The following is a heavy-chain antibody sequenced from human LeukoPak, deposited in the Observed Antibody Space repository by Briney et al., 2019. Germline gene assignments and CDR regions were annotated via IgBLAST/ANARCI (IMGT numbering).Heavy chain of an antibody. D-gene: IGHD3-10*01. CDR1: GGSISSHY. J-gene: IGHJ4*02. CDR2: IYYSGST. Sequence: TETLSLTCTVSGGSISSHYWSWIRQPPGKGLEWIGYIYYSGSTNYNPSLKSRVTISVDTSKNQFSLKLSSVTAADTAVYYCAKGGGYFPFDYWGQGTLVTVSS. CDR3: AKGGGYFPFDY. V-gene: IGHV4-59*11.